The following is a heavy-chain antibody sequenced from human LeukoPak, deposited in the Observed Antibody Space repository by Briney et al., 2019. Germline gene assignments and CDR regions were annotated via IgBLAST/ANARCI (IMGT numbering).Heavy chain of an antibody. CDR2: IKQDGSEK. V-gene: IGHV3-7*01. D-gene: IGHD6-13*01. CDR1: GFIFDYYA. J-gene: IGHJ4*02. Sequence: PGGSLRLSCADSGFIFDYYAMTWVRQAPGKGLEWVANIKQDGSEKYYVDSVKGRFTISRDNAKNSLYLQVNSLRAEDTAVYYCARAVVYSSSWYKSYFDYWGQGTLVTVSS. CDR3: ARAVVYSSSWYKSYFDY.